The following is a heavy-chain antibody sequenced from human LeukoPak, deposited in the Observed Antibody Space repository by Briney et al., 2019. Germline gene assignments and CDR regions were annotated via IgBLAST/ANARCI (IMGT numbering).Heavy chain of an antibody. CDR3: ASFILGGTTFFDN. CDR2: IYYSGST. D-gene: IGHD1-26*01. J-gene: IGHJ4*02. Sequence: SETLSLTCTVSGGSISSSNHYWGWIRQPPGKGLEWIGSIYYSGSTYYNPSLKSRVTISVDTSKNQFSLKVSSVTAADTAVYYCASFILGGTTFFDNWGQGTLVTVSS. V-gene: IGHV4-39*01. CDR1: GGSISSSNHY.